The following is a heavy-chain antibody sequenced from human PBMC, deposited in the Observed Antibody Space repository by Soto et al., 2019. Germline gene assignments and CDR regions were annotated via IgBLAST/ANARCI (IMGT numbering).Heavy chain of an antibody. CDR3: ARYAAGRGNYFDY. V-gene: IGHV3-33*01. D-gene: IGHD6-13*01. CDR1: GFTFSSYG. CDR2: IWYDGSNK. J-gene: IGHJ4*02. Sequence: PGGSLRLSCAASGFTFSSYGMHWVRQAPGKGLEWVAVIWYDGSNKYYADSVKGRFTISRDNSKNTLYLQMNSLRAEDTAVYYCARYAAGRGNYFDYWGQGTLVTVSS.